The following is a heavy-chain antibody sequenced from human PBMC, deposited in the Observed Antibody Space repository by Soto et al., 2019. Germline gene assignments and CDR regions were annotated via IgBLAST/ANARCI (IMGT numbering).Heavy chain of an antibody. CDR1: GYTFTSYY. CDR2: INPSGGST. J-gene: IGHJ4*02. V-gene: IGHV1-46*03. Sequence: ASVKVSCKASGYTFTSYYMHWVRQAPGQGLEWMGIINPSGGSTSYAQKFQGRVTMTRDTSTSTVYMELSSLRSEDTAVYYCARSYDFCSGYYKRGKYYLDYWGQGTLVTVSS. CDR3: ARSYDFCSGYYKRGKYYLDY. D-gene: IGHD3-3*01.